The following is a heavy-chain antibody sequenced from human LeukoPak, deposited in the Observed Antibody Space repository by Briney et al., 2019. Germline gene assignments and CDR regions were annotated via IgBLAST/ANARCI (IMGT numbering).Heavy chain of an antibody. CDR2: INHSGST. V-gene: IGHV4-34*01. Sequence: PSETLSLTCAVYGGSLSGYYWSWIRRPPGKGLEWIGEINHSGSTNYNPSLKSRVTISVDTSKNQFSLKLSSVTAADTAVYYCARGTMTTVTYYFDYWGQGTLVTVSS. D-gene: IGHD4-17*01. CDR3: ARGTMTTVTYYFDY. CDR1: GGSLSGYY. J-gene: IGHJ4*02.